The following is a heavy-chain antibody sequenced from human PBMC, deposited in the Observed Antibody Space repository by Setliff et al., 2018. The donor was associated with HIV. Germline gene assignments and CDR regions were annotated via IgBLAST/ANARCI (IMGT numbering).Heavy chain of an antibody. CDR3: ARRDRYCSSTSCQLDY. J-gene: IGHJ4*02. CDR2: INHSGST. V-gene: IGHV4-34*01. D-gene: IGHD2-2*01. CDR1: GGSFSGYY. Sequence: SLTCAVYGGSFSGYYWSWIRQPPGKGLEWIGEINHSGSTNYNPSLKSRVTISVDTSKNQFSLKLSSVTAADTAVYYCARRDRYCSSTSCQLDYWGQGTLVTVSS.